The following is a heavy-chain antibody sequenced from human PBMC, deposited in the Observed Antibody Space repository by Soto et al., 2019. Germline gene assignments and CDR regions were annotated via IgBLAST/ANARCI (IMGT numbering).Heavy chain of an antibody. CDR1: GYTFTSYA. CDR2: INAGNGNT. V-gene: IGHV1-3*01. D-gene: IGHD6-13*01. J-gene: IGHJ6*03. CDR3: ASSIALGNYYYYMDV. Sequence: ASVKVSCKASGYTFTSYAMHWVRQAPGQRLEWMGWINAGNGNTKYSQKFQGRVTITRDTSASTAYMELSSLRSEDTAVYYCASSIALGNYYYYMDVWGKGTTVTVSS.